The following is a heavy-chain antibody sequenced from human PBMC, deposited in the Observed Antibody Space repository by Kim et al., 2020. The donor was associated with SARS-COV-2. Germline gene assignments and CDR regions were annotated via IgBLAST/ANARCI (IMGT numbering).Heavy chain of an antibody. D-gene: IGHD5-18*01. CDR3: ARAYSNTYSYGPVRGACDI. J-gene: IGHJ3*02. Sequence: SRVTISVDTSKNQFSLKLSSVTAADTAVYYCARAYSNTYSYGPVRGACDIWGQGTMVTVSS. V-gene: IGHV4-59*01.